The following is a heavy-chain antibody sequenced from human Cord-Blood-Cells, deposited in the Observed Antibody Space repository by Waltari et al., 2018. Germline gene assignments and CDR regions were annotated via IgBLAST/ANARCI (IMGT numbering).Heavy chain of an antibody. J-gene: IGHJ6*02. Sequence: QVQLQQWGAGLLKPSETLSLTCAAYGGSFSGYYWIWIRQLPGKGLEWIGEINHGGSTNYNPSLKSRVTISVDTSKNQFSLKLSSGTAADTAVYYCARGSVVVPAAIRFHYYYGMDVWGQGTTVTVSS. CDR2: INHGGST. CDR3: ARGSVVVPAAIRFHYYYGMDV. D-gene: IGHD2-2*02. V-gene: IGHV4-34*01. CDR1: GGSFSGYY.